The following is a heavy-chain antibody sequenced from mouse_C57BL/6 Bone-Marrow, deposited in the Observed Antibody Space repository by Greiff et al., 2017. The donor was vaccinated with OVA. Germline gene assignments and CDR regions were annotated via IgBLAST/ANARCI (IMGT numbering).Heavy chain of an antibody. CDR1: GYSFTGYY. Sequence: EVKLQESGPELVKPGASVKISCKASGYSFTGYYMNWVKQSPEKSLEWIGEINPSTGGTTYNQKFKAKATLTVDKSSSTAYMQLKSLTSEDSAVYYCARCPYDYDEDWFAYWGQGTLVTVSA. D-gene: IGHD2-4*01. CDR3: ARCPYDYDEDWFAY. V-gene: IGHV1-42*01. J-gene: IGHJ3*01. CDR2: INPSTGGT.